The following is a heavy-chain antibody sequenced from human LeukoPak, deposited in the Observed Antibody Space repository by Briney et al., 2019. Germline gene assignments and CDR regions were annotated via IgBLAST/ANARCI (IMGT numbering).Heavy chain of an antibody. Sequence: PSETLSLTCTVSGGSISTGDYYWSWIRQHPGKGLEWIGYIYYSGSTYYNPSLKSRVTISVDTSKNQFSLRLSSVTAADTAVYYCARDRGYCSGGSCYRPGFDPWGQGTLVTVSS. CDR3: ARDRGYCSGGSCYRPGFDP. D-gene: IGHD2-15*01. J-gene: IGHJ5*02. V-gene: IGHV4-31*03. CDR1: GGSISTGDYY. CDR2: IYYSGST.